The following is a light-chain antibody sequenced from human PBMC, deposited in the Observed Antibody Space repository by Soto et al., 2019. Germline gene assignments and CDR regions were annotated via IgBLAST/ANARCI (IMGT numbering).Light chain of an antibody. J-gene: IGKJ1*01. V-gene: IGKV3-15*01. CDR2: GAS. CDR3: QQYNNWPPWT. Sequence: EIGMTQSPATLSVSPGERSTLSCRASQSVLTNLAWYQHKPGQAPRLLIYGASTRATGIPARFSGSGSGTEFTLTISSLQSEDFAVYYCQQYNNWPPWTFGQGTKVDI. CDR1: QSVLTN.